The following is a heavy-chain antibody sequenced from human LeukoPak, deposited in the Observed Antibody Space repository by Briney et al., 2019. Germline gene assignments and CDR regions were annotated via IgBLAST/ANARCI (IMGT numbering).Heavy chain of an antibody. CDR1: GGSISGQY. D-gene: IGHD3-10*01. V-gene: IGHV4-59*11. CDR2: IYYTGIT. Sequence: SETLSLTCTVSGGSISGQYWSLIRQPPGKGLEWIGYIYYTGITKYNPSLESRVTISVDTSKNQFSLRLTSVTAADTAVYYCARVSFHYHSGNYGWYFDSWGQGTLVTVSS. J-gene: IGHJ4*02. CDR3: ARVSFHYHSGNYGWYFDS.